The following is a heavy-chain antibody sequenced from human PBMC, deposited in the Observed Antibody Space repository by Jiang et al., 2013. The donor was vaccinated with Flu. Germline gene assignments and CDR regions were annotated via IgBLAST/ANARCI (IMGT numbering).Heavy chain of an antibody. CDR2: LLWWEH. D-gene: IGHD4-23*01. Sequence: TVSGVSISSSGYVLGLDSPAPREGTGVDCEYLLWWEHLLQPSLKSRVIISLDTSKNQFSLRLSSVTAADTAVYYCARDANSNDYWGQGTLVTVSS. CDR3: ARDANSNDY. V-gene: IGHV4-39*07. J-gene: IGHJ4*02. CDR1: GVSISSSGYV.